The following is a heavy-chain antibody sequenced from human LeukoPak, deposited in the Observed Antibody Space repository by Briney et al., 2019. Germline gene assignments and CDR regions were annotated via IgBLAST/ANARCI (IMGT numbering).Heavy chain of an antibody. CDR2: ISYDGSNK. D-gene: IGHD2-15*01. Sequence: GGSLRLSCAASGFTFSSYGMHWVRQAPGKGLEWVAVISYDGSNKYYADSVKGRFTISRDNSKNTLYLQMNSLRAEDTAVYYCAKDPMACSGGSCRWGPFDYWGQGTLVTVSS. J-gene: IGHJ4*02. CDR3: AKDPMACSGGSCRWGPFDY. V-gene: IGHV3-30*18. CDR1: GFTFSSYG.